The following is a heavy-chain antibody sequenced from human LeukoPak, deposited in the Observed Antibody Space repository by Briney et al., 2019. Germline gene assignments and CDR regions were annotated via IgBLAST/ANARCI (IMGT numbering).Heavy chain of an antibody. J-gene: IGHJ4*02. V-gene: IGHV4-34*01. CDR2: INHSGST. D-gene: IGHD2-21*01. CDR3: ARRVGYNCGYYFDY. CDR1: GGSFSDYY. Sequence: SETLSLTCAVYGGSFSDYYRSWVRQPPGKGLEWIGEINHSGSTNYNPSLKSRVTISVDSSKKQFSLMLSSVAAADTALFYCARRVGYNCGYYFDYGGQGTLVTV.